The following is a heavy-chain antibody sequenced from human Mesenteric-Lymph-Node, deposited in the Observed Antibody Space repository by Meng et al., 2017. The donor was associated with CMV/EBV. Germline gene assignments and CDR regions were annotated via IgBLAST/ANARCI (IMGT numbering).Heavy chain of an antibody. V-gene: IGHV3-15*01. D-gene: IGHD4-17*01. Sequence: GESLKISCTASGFTFSDAWMNWVRQAPGKGLEWVGRIKSKTDGETTDYAAPVKGRFAISRDDSKNTLYLQMNSLKTEDTAVYYCTGRTVPPAWGQGTMVT. J-gene: IGHJ3*01. CDR3: TGRTVPPA. CDR1: GFTFSDAW. CDR2: IKSKTDGETT.